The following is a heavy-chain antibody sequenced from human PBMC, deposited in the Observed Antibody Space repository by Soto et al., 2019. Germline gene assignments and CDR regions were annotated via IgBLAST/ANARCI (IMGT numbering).Heavy chain of an antibody. CDR1: GYTFTSYG. Sequence: ASVKVSCKASGYTFTSYGISWVRQAPGQGLEWMGWISAYNGNTNYAQKLQGRVTMTTDTSTSTAYMELRSLRSDDTAVYYCAXAFNGITMIAVLDYWGQGTLVTVSS. V-gene: IGHV1-18*01. CDR2: ISAYNGNT. J-gene: IGHJ4*02. CDR3: AXAFNGITMIAVLDY. D-gene: IGHD3-22*01.